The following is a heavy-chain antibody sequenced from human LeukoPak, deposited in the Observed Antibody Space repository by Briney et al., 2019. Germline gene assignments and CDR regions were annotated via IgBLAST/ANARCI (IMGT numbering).Heavy chain of an antibody. CDR3: ASALYGDYVPA. CDR2: IYHSGST. CDR1: GYSISSGYY. J-gene: IGHJ5*02. D-gene: IGHD4-17*01. Sequence: SETLSLTCTVSGYSISSGYYWGWIRQPPGKGLEWIGSIYHSGSTYYNPSLKSRVTISVDTSKNQFSLKLSSVTAADTAVCYCASALYGDYVPAWGQGTLVTVSS. V-gene: IGHV4-38-2*02.